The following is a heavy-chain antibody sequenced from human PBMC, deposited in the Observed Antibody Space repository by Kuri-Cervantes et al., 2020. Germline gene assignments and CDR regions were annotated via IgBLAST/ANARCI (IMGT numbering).Heavy chain of an antibody. Sequence: ESLKISCAASGFTFSSYSMNWVRQPPGKGLEWIGSIYYSGSTYYNPSLKSRVTISVDTSKNQFSLKLSSVTAADTAVYYCARDNIVVVPAASGGFDPWGQGTLVTVSS. CDR1: GFTFSSYS. D-gene: IGHD2-2*01. CDR3: ARDNIVVVPAASGGFDP. CDR2: IYYSGST. V-gene: IGHV4-39*07. J-gene: IGHJ5*02.